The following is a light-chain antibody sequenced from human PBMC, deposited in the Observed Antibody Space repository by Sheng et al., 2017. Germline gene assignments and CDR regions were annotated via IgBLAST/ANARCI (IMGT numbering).Light chain of an antibody. CDR2: ATS. CDR3: QQTYSLFPIT. V-gene: IGKV1-39*01. CDR1: QAISNY. J-gene: IGKJ3*01. Sequence: DIQVTQSPSSLSASVGDRVTISCRASQAISNYLNWYQQRPGKAPNLLIYATSTLQSGVPSRFSGSGSGTDFTLTISGLQPEDFATYYCQQTYSLFPITFGPGTTVEIK.